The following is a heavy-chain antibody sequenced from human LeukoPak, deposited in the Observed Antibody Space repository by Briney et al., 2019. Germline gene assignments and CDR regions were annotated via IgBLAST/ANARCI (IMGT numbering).Heavy chain of an antibody. V-gene: IGHV4-59*01. CDR2: FYYSGST. J-gene: IGHJ5*02. CDR3: ARAYSGRGGFDP. Sequence: SETLSLTCSVSGGSISSYYWNWIRQPPGKGLEWIGYFYYSGSTNYIPSLKSRVTISVDTSKNQFSLKLSSVTAADTAIYYCARAYSGRGGFDPWGQGTLVTVSS. D-gene: IGHD1-26*01. CDR1: GGSISSYY.